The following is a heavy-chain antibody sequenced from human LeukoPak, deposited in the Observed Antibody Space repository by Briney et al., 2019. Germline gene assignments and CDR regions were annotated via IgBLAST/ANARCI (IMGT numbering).Heavy chain of an antibody. J-gene: IGHJ4*02. CDR1: GYTFIGYY. D-gene: IGHD3-10*01. V-gene: IGHV1-2*02. CDR3: AREGGFHYYGSGSYIG. Sequence: GASVKVSCKASGYTFIGYYMHWVRQAPGQGLEWMGWINPNSGGTNYAQKFQGRVTMTRDTSISTAYMELSRLRSDDTAVYYCAREGGFHYYGSGSYIGWGQGTLVTVSS. CDR2: INPNSGGT.